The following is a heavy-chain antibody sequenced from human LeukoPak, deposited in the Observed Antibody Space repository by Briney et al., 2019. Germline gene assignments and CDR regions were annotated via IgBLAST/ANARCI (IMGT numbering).Heavy chain of an antibody. Sequence: GGSLRLSCAASGFTVSSNYMSWVRQAPGKGLEWVSVIYSGGSTYYADSVKGRFTIPRDNSKNTLYLQMNSLRAEDTAVYYCASSASAAYYFDYWGQGTLVTVSS. J-gene: IGHJ4*02. CDR3: ASSASAAYYFDY. CDR2: IYSGGST. CDR1: GFTVSSNY. V-gene: IGHV3-53*01.